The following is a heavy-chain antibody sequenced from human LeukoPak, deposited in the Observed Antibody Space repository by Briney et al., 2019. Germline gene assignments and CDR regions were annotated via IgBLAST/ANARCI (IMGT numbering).Heavy chain of an antibody. CDR1: GFTFTSYS. CDR3: AAPTQGDSSGYYYPVPPHYWYFDL. D-gene: IGHD3-22*01. J-gene: IGHJ2*01. CDR2: ISSSSSYI. Sequence: GGSLRLSCAASGFTFTSYSTNWVRQAPGKGLEWVSSISSSSSYIYYADSVKGRFTISRDNAKNSLYLQMNSLRAEDTAVYYCAAPTQGDSSGYYYPVPPHYWYFDLWGRGTLVTVSS. V-gene: IGHV3-21*01.